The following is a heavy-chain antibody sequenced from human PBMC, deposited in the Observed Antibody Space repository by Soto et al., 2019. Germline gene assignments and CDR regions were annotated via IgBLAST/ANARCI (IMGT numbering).Heavy chain of an antibody. CDR3: AKSLVPTTGDYNYYYGMDV. V-gene: IGHV3-23*01. CDR2: ISGSGGST. J-gene: IGHJ6*02. CDR1: GFTFSSYA. D-gene: IGHD4-17*01. Sequence: GGSLRLSCAASGFTFSSYAMSWVRQAPGKGLEWVSAISGSGGSTYYADSVKGRFTISRDNSKNTLYLQMNSLRAEDTAVYYCAKSLVPTTGDYNYYYGMDVWGQGTTVTVSS.